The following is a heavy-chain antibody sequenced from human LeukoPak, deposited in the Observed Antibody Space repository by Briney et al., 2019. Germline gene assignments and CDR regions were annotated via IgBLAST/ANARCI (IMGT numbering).Heavy chain of an antibody. CDR2: INPSGGST. CDR3: ASDYYGSGSYYNFAEYFQH. CDR1: GYTFTSYY. J-gene: IGHJ1*01. D-gene: IGHD3-10*01. V-gene: IGHV1-46*01. Sequence: ASVKVSCKASGYTFTSYYMHWVRQAPGHGLEWMGIINPSGGSTSYAQKFQGRVTMTRDTSTSTVYMELSSLRSGDTAVYYCASDYYGSGSYYNFAEYFQHWGQGTLVTVSS.